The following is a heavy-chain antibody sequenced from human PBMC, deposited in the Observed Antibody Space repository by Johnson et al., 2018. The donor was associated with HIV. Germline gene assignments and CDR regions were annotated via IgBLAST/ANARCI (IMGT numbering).Heavy chain of an antibody. D-gene: IGHD3-22*01. CDR2: ISSDGNNE. CDR1: GFTFSNFG. Sequence: QVQLVESGGGVVQPGRSLRLSCAASGFTFSNFGMHWVRQAPGKGLEWVASISSDGNNEYYGDSVKGRFSISRDNSKKKLYLQMNSLRPEDTAVYYCAKDRAEVVVVHDALDMWGQGTMVTVSS. V-gene: IGHV3-30*18. CDR3: AKDRAEVVVVHDALDM. J-gene: IGHJ3*02.